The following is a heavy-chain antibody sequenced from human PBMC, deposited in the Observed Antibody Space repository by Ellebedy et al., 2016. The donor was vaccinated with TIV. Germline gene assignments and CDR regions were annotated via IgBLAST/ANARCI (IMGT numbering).Heavy chain of an antibody. Sequence: ASVKVSCKASRYTFTDYYMHWVRQAPGQGLEWMGIINPSGGSTSYAQKFQGRVTMTRDTSTSTVYMELSSLRSEDTAVYYCARDWCSGGSCYDWFDPWGQGTLVTVSS. D-gene: IGHD2-15*01. CDR2: INPSGGST. V-gene: IGHV1-46*01. J-gene: IGHJ5*02. CDR1: RYTFTDYY. CDR3: ARDWCSGGSCYDWFDP.